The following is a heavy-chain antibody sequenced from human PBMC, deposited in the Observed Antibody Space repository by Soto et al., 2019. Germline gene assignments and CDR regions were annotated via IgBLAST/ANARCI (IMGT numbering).Heavy chain of an antibody. Sequence: WGSLRLSCAASGFTFSDHYMDWVRQAPGKGLEWVGRTRNKANSYTTEYAASVKGRFTISRDDSKNSLYLQMNSLKTEDTAVYYCARVGYVAYLNYYYYYYMDVWGKGTTVTVSS. CDR2: TRNKANSYTT. CDR3: ARVGYVAYLNYYYYYYMDV. CDR1: GFTFSDHY. J-gene: IGHJ6*03. D-gene: IGHD3-16*01. V-gene: IGHV3-72*01.